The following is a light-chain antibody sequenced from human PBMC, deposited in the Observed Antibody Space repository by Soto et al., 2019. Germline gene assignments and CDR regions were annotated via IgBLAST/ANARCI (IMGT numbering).Light chain of an antibody. J-gene: IGLJ1*01. CDR2: EVT. Sequence: QSALTQPPSASGSPGQSLTISCTGTSSDIGGYNSVSWYQQHPGKAPKLIIYEVTKRPSGVPDRFSGSKSGNTASLTVSGLQAEDEADYYCSAYAGRILYVLGTGTKV. CDR3: SAYAGRILYV. CDR1: SSDIGGYNS. V-gene: IGLV2-8*01.